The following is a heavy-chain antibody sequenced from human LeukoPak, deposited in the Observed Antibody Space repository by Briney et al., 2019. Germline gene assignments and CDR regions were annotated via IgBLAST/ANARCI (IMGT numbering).Heavy chain of an antibody. CDR1: GYTFTSYG. CDR3: ARYYYDSSGYHMGFDY. D-gene: IGHD3-22*01. V-gene: IGHV1-18*01. CDR2: ISTYNGNT. J-gene: IGHJ4*02. Sequence: GASVKVSCKASGYTFTSYGISWVRQAPGQGLEWMGWISTYNGNTKYSQKFQGRVTITRDTSASTAYMELSSLRSEDTAVYYCARYYYDSSGYHMGFDYWGQGTLVTVSS.